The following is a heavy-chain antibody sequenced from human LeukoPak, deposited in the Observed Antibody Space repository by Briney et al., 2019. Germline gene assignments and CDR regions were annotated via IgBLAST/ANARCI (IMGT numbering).Heavy chain of an antibody. J-gene: IGHJ3*02. CDR2: IYYSGST. V-gene: IGHV4-30-4*01. CDR3: VRSSGYYGSSLDAFDI. Sequence: SETLSLTCTVSGGSISSGDYYWSWIRQPPGKGLEWIGYIYYSGSTYYNPSLKSRVTISVDRSKNQFSLKLSSVTAADTAVYYCVRSSGYYGSSLDAFDIWGQGTMVTVSS. D-gene: IGHD3-22*01. CDR1: GGSISSGDYY.